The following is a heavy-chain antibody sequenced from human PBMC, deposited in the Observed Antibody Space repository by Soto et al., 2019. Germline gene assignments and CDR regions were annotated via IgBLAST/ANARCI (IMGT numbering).Heavy chain of an antibody. V-gene: IGHV1-69*12. D-gene: IGHD1-26*01. J-gene: IGHJ6*02. CDR2: IIPIFGTA. CDR3: ASRLQDAGIGGNYFYATDH. CDR1: GGTFSSYA. Sequence: QVQLVQSGAEVKKPGSSVQVSCKASGGTFSSYALSWVRQAPGQGLEWVGGIIPIFGTAAYTKTFQGKVTIRGDESTTTVHMELRILRSADTAVYQRASRLQDAGIGGNYFYATDHWGPATTVTVAS.